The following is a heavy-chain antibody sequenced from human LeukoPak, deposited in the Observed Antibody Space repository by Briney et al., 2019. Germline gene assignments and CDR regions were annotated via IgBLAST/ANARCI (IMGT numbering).Heavy chain of an antibody. V-gene: IGHV4-59*08. CDR2: VYYSGST. CDR3: ARRSQENGVITANNWFDP. D-gene: IGHD3-16*01. J-gene: IGHJ5*02. Sequence: PSETLSLTCTVSGGSISSSYWGWIRQPPGKGLEWIGYVYYSGSTNYNTSLKSRVTISVDTSKNQFSLKLTSVTAADTAVYYCARRSQENGVITANNWFDPWGQGTPVTVSS. CDR1: GGSISSSY.